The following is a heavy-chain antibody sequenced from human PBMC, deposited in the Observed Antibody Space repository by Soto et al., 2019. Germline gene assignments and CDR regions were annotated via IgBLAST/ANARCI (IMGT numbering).Heavy chain of an antibody. J-gene: IGHJ4*02. Sequence: EVQLVESGGGLVKPGGSLRLSCAASGFTFSSYSMNWVRQAPGKGLEWVSSISSSSSYIYYADSVKGRFTISRDNAKNSRYLKMKSLRAGDTAGYYCASEQPGYSSGYGLGYWGRGTMVTVSS. CDR3: ASEQPGYSSGYGLGY. D-gene: IGHD5-18*01. V-gene: IGHV3-21*01. CDR1: GFTFSSYS. CDR2: ISSSSSYI.